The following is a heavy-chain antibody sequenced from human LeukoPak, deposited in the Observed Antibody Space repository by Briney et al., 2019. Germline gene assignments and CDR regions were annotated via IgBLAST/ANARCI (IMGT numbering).Heavy chain of an antibody. V-gene: IGHV4-34*01. CDR3: ARRARIRGYMDV. CDR2: INHSGST. Sequence: PSETLSLTCAVYGGSFSGYYWSWIRQPPGKGLEWIGEINHSGSTNYNPSLKSRVTISVDTSKNQFSLKLSSVTAADTAVYYCARRARIRGYMDVWGKGTTVTISS. CDR1: GGSFSGYY. J-gene: IGHJ6*03. D-gene: IGHD2-15*01.